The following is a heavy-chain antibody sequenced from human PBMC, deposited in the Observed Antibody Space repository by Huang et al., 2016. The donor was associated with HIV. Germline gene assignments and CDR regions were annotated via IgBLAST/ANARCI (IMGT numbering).Heavy chain of an antibody. CDR1: GDFISSTNYY. CDR2: VYQRGRT. CDR3: ASQHIGAAATWF. Sequence: QLQLQESGPGQVKPSETLSLTCTVSGDFISSTNYYWGWIRQSPGKGLGWVGSVYQRGRTNYNPALKGRVTLSVDTSRNQFSLRLNSVTAADTAVYYCASQHIGAAATWFWGRGTQVAVSS. D-gene: IGHD6-13*01. V-gene: IGHV4-39*01. J-gene: IGHJ4*02.